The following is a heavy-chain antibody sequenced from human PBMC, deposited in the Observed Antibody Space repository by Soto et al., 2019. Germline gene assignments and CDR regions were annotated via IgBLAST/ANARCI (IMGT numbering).Heavy chain of an antibody. D-gene: IGHD2-2*01. J-gene: IGHJ6*02. V-gene: IGHV1-69*01. Sequence: QVQLVQSGAEVKKPGSSEKVSCKASGGTFSSYAISWVRQAPGQGLEWMGGIIPISDTTNYAQKFQGRVTITADESTSTAYMELSSLRSEDTAVYYCARSQGSSTSLEIYYYYYYGMDVWGQGTTVIVSS. CDR2: IIPISDTT. CDR1: GGTFSSYA. CDR3: ARSQGSSTSLEIYYYYYYGMDV.